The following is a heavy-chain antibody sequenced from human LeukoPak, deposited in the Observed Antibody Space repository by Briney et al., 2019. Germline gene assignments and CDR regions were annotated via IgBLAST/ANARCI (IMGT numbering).Heavy chain of an antibody. CDR2: IIPIFGTA. CDR3: AREVDFWSGYYNSYNWFDP. Sequence: SVKVSCKASGGTFSSYAISWVRQAPGQGLEWMGGIIPIFGTANYAQKFQGRVTITADESTSTAYMELSSLRSEDTVAYYCAREVDFWSGYYNSYNWFDPWGQGTLVTVSS. V-gene: IGHV1-69*13. CDR1: GGTFSSYA. D-gene: IGHD3-3*01. J-gene: IGHJ5*02.